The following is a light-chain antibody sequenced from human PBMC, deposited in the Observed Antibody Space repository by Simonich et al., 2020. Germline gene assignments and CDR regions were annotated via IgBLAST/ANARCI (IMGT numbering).Light chain of an antibody. V-gene: IGKV4-1*01. Sequence: DIVMTQSPDSLAVSLGERATINCKSSQSVLYSSNNNNYLAWYQQKPGQHPKLLIYWASTREAGVPARFSGSGSGTDFTLTISSLQAEDVAVYYCQQYYSTPYTFGQGTKLEIK. CDR2: WAS. CDR3: QQYYSTPYT. CDR1: QSVLYSSNNNNY. J-gene: IGKJ2*01.